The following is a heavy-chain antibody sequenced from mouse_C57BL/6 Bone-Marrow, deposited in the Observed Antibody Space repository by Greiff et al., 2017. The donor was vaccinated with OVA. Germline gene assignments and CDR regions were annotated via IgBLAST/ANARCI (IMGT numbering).Heavy chain of an antibody. V-gene: IGHV1-15*01. CDR3: TRRRWLLNPFDY. CDR1: GYTFTDYE. J-gene: IGHJ2*01. D-gene: IGHD2-3*01. CDR2: IDPETGGT. Sequence: QVQLQQSGAELVRPGASVTLSCKASGYTFTDYEMHWVKQTPVHGLEWIGAIDPETGGTAYNQKFKGKAILTADKSSSTAYMELRSLTSEDSAVYYCTRRRWLLNPFDYWGQGTTLTVSS.